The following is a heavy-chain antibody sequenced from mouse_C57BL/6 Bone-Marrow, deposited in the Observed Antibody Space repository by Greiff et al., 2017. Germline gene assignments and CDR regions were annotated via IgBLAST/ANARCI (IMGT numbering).Heavy chain of an antibody. J-gene: IGHJ2*01. CDR2: INPNNGGT. CDR3: ARFCSFDY. D-gene: IGHD1-1*01. Sequence: VQLQQSGPELVKPGASVKISCKASGYTFTDYYMNWVKQSHGKSLEWIGDINPNNGGTSYNQKFKGKATLTVDKSSSTAYMELRSLTSEDSAVYYCARFCSFDYWGQGTTLTVSS. V-gene: IGHV1-26*01. CDR1: GYTFTDYY.